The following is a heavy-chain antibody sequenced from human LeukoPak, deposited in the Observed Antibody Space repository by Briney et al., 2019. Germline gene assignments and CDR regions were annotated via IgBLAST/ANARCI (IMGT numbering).Heavy chain of an antibody. Sequence: SVKVSCKASGGTFSSYAISWVRQAPGQGREWMGGIIPIFGTANYAQKFQGRVTITADESTSTAYMELSSLRSEDTAVYYCARELHCGGDCYSKNNWFDPWGQGTLVTVSS. V-gene: IGHV1-69*13. D-gene: IGHD2-21*02. CDR3: ARELHCGGDCYSKNNWFDP. CDR2: IIPIFGTA. CDR1: GGTFSSYA. J-gene: IGHJ5*02.